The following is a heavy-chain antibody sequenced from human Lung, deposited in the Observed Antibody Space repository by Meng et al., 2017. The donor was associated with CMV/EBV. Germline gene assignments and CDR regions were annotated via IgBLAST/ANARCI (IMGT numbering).Heavy chain of an antibody. Sequence: GGSLRLXCAASGFSFRDYWMHWVRHTPGKGLVWVSRISSDGSSTKYADPVMGRFTISRENAKNTLYLQMNSLGDEDTALYYCVRKKGVLDYFLGMDVWGQGTTVTVSS. CDR1: GFSFRDYW. D-gene: IGHD3-16*02. J-gene: IGHJ6*02. CDR3: VRKKGVLDYFLGMDV. V-gene: IGHV3-74*03. CDR2: ISSDGSST.